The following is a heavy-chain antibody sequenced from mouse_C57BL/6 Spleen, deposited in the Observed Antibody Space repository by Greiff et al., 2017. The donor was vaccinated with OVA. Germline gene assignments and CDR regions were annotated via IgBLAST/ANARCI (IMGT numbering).Heavy chain of an antibody. J-gene: IGHJ2*01. CDR1: GYTFTDYE. D-gene: IGHD1-1*01. CDR3: TRGGYGSPDY. CDR2: IDPATGGT. Sequence: VQLQQSGAELVRPGASVTLSCKASGYTFTDYEMHWVQQTPVHGLEWIGAIDPATGGTAYNQKFKGKAILTADKSSSTAYMELRSLTSEDSAVYYCTRGGYGSPDYWGQGTTLTVSS. V-gene: IGHV1-15*01.